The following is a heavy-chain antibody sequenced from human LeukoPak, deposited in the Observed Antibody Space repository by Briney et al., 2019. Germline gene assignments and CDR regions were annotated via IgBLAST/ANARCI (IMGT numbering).Heavy chain of an antibody. Sequence: SETLSLTCTVSGGSISSYYWSWIRQPPGKGLEWIGYIYYSGSTNYNPSLKSRVTISVDTSKNQFSLKLSSVTAADTAVYYCARERRDGYNYGAFDIWGQGTMVTVSS. CDR1: GGSISSYY. CDR3: ARERRDGYNYGAFDI. CDR2: IYYSGST. V-gene: IGHV4-59*01. J-gene: IGHJ3*02. D-gene: IGHD5-24*01.